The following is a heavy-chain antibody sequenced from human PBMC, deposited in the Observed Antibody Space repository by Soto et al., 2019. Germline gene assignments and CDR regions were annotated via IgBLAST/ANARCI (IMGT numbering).Heavy chain of an antibody. Sequence: QVQLVQSGAEVKKPGASVKVPCKTSGYTFYSYDITWVRQAPGQGLEWMGTTSAYNGDSNFAQNLQGRVTMTIDKSTATAYMDLKNLTSDDTAVYYCARARATVTTERALGYWGQGTLVTVSS. CDR1: GYTFYSYD. CDR2: TSAYNGDS. J-gene: IGHJ4*02. D-gene: IGHD4-17*01. CDR3: ARARATVTTERALGY. V-gene: IGHV1-18*01.